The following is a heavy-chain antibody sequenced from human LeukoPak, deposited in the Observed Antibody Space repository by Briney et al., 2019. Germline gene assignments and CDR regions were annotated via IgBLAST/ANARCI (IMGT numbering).Heavy chain of an antibody. J-gene: IGHJ4*02. D-gene: IGHD4-17*01. CDR2: ISWNSGSI. CDR3: AKGYGDYVDY. V-gene: IGHV3-9*01. Sequence: GGSLRLSCAASGFTFDDYAMHWVRQAPGKGLEWVSGISWNSGSIGYADSVKGRFTISRDNAKNSLYLQVNSLRAEDTALYYCAKGYGDYVDYWGQGTLVTVSS. CDR1: GFTFDDYA.